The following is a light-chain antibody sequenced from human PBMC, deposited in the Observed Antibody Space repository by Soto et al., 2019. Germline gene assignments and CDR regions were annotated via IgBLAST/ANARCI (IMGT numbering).Light chain of an antibody. V-gene: IGKV3-20*01. Sequence: EIVLTQSPATLSLSPGERATLSCRASQSVSSYLAWYRQKPGQAPRLLIYGASSRATGIPDRFSGSGSGTDFTLTISRLEPEDFAVYYCQQYGSSPLWTFGQGTRLEIK. J-gene: IGKJ5*01. CDR1: QSVSSY. CDR3: QQYGSSPLWT. CDR2: GAS.